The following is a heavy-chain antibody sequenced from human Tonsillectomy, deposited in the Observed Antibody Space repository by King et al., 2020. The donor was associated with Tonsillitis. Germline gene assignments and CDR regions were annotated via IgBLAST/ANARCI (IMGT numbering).Heavy chain of an antibody. D-gene: IGHD1-1*01. J-gene: IGHJ3*02. CDR3: ARAPMTYNCNDGAFDI. Sequence: VQLVESGGGLVQPGGSLRLSCAASGFTFSSYWMHWVRQAPGKGLVWVSRINSDGSSTGYADSVKGRFTISRDNAKNTVYLQMKSLRAEDTAVYYCARAPMTYNCNDGAFDIWGQGTMVTVSS. CDR1: GFTFSSYW. CDR2: INSDGSST. V-gene: IGHV3-74*01.